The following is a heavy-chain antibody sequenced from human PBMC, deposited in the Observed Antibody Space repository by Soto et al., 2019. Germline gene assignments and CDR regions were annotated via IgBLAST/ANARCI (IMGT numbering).Heavy chain of an antibody. Sequence: SETLSLTCTVSGGSISSYYWSWIWQPPGKGLEWIGYIYYSGSTNYNPSLKSRVTISVDTSKNQFSLKLSSVTAADTAVYYCARGRSVGATIDFDYWGQGTLVTVSS. CDR3: ARGRSVGATIDFDY. CDR2: IYYSGST. V-gene: IGHV4-59*01. CDR1: GGSISSYY. D-gene: IGHD1-26*01. J-gene: IGHJ4*02.